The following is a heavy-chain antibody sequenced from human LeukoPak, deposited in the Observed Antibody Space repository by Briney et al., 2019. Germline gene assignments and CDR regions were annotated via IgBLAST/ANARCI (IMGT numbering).Heavy chain of an antibody. D-gene: IGHD4-23*01. CDR3: ARVGGTNFYYYGMDV. Sequence: PSETLSLTCSVSGGSISSYYWSWIRQPPGKGLEWIGYIYYSGSTNYNPSLKSLVTMSVDTSNNQFSLKLSSVTAADTAIYYCARVGGTNFYYYGMDVWGQGTTVTVSS. CDR1: GGSISSYY. V-gene: IGHV4-59*01. CDR2: IYYSGST. J-gene: IGHJ6*02.